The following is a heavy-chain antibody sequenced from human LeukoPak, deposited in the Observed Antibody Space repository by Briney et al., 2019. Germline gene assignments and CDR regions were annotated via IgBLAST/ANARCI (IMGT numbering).Heavy chain of an antibody. D-gene: IGHD2-2*02. CDR2: INPGNGDT. J-gene: IGHJ4*02. V-gene: IGHV1-3*03. Sequence: GASVKVSCKTSGYSFTSQDMHWVRQAPGQSLEWMGCINPGNGDTKYSQEFQGRVTITRDTSATTAYMELSSLRSDDMVVYYCTLYNYWGQGTLVTVSS. CDR1: GYSFTSQD. CDR3: TLYNY.